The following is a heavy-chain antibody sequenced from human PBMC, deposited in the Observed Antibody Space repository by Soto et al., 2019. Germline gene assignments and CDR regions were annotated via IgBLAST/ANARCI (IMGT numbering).Heavy chain of an antibody. D-gene: IGHD3-16*01. V-gene: IGHV3-33*01. CDR1: GFTFSSYG. CDR2: IWYDGSNK. J-gene: IGHJ3*02. Sequence: PGGSLRLSCAASGFTFSSYGMHWVRQAPGKGLEWVAVIWYDGSNKYYADSVKGRFTISRDNSKNTLYLQMNSLRAEDTAVYYCARDLGLGELYAFDIWGQGTMVTVSS. CDR3: ARDLGLGELYAFDI.